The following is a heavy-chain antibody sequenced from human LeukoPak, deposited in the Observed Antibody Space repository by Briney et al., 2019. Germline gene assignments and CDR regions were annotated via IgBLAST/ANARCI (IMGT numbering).Heavy chain of an antibody. J-gene: IGHJ4*02. CDR3: TRAPYGYKFEY. CDR1: GGSISGYY. Sequence: PSQTLSLTCTVSGGSISGYYWTWIRRPPGKGLEWIGYIYHDGSTYYNPSLRSRVTISVDRSKNQFSLKLSAVTAADTAVYYCTRAPYGYKFEYWGQGSLVTVSS. V-gene: IGHV4-59*01. D-gene: IGHD5-24*01. CDR2: IYHDGST.